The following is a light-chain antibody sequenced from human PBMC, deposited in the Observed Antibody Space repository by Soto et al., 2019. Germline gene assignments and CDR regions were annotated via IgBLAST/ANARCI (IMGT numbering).Light chain of an antibody. CDR3: QQYSSSRT. Sequence: EIVLTQSPGTLSLSPGERATLSCRASQTLSGNLAWYQQKPGQAPRLLIYGASSRATGIPDRFSGSGSGTDFTLTISRLEPEDFAVYYCQQYSSSRTFGQGTKVDIK. CDR1: QTLSGN. CDR2: GAS. V-gene: IGKV3-20*01. J-gene: IGKJ1*01.